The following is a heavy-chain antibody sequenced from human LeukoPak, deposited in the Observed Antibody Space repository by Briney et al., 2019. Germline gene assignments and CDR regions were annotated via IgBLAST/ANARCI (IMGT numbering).Heavy chain of an antibody. CDR3: AKGMVREFYGMDV. Sequence: GGSLRLSCATSGFTFSSYAMSWVRQAPGKGLEWVSAISGSGGSTYYADSVKGRFTISRDNSKNTLYLQMNSLRAEDTAVYYCAKGMVREFYGMDVWGQGTTVTVSS. D-gene: IGHD3-10*01. V-gene: IGHV3-23*01. CDR1: GFTFSSYA. J-gene: IGHJ6*02. CDR2: ISGSGGST.